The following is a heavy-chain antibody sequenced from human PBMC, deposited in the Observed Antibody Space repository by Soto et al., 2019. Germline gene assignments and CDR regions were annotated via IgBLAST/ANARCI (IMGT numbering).Heavy chain of an antibody. Sequence: EVQLLESGGGLVQPGGSLRLSCAASGFTFSSYAMSWVRQAPGQGLEWVSAISGSGGSTYYADSVKGRFTISRDNSKNTLYLQMNSLRAEDTAVYYCAKVRGWELAGGEFDYWGQGTLVTVSS. J-gene: IGHJ4*02. CDR1: GFTFSSYA. CDR3: AKVRGWELAGGEFDY. D-gene: IGHD1-26*01. CDR2: ISGSGGST. V-gene: IGHV3-23*01.